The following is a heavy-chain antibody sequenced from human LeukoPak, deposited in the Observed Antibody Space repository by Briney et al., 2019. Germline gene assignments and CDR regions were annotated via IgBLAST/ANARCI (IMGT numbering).Heavy chain of an antibody. V-gene: IGHV3-33*06. CDR2: IWYDGSNK. CDR1: GFTFSSYG. D-gene: IGHD6-13*01. CDR3: AKPRAAAGLYY. Sequence: GGSLRLPCAASGFTFSSYGMHWVRQAPGKGLEWMAVIWYDGSNKYYADSVKGRFTISRDNSKNTLYLQMNSLRAGDTAVYYCAKPRAAAGLYYWGQGTLVTVSS. J-gene: IGHJ4*02.